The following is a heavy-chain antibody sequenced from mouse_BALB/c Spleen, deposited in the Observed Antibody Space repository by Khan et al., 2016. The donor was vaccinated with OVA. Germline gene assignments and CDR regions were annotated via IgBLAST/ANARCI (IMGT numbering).Heavy chain of an antibody. CDR2: ISYSGNT. CDR1: GYSITSDYA. J-gene: IGHJ2*01. D-gene: IGHD1-1*01. V-gene: IGHV3-2*02. CDR3: ARVYGGDFDY. Sequence: EVELVESGPGLVKPSQSLSLIYTVTGYSITSDYAWNWIRQFPGNKLEWMGFISYSGNTKYNPSLKSRISITRDTSKNQFFLQLNSVTTEDTATYYCARVYGGDFDYWGQGTTLTVSS.